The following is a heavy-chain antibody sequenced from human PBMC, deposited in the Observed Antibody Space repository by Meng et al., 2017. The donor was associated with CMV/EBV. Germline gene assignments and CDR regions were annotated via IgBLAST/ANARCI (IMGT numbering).Heavy chain of an antibody. CDR3: AVPDTNSSTPNYHYYGMDV. J-gene: IGHJ6*02. CDR2: IMPIFGKA. D-gene: IGHD6-13*01. CDR1: GGTFSSYA. Sequence: SVTVSCKASGGTFSSYANSWVRQAPGQGLEWMGGIMPIFGKANYAQKLQGRATSTTDESASTDYMELSSLRSEDTAVYYRAVPDTNSSTPNYHYYGMDVWGQGTTVTVSS. V-gene: IGHV1-69*05.